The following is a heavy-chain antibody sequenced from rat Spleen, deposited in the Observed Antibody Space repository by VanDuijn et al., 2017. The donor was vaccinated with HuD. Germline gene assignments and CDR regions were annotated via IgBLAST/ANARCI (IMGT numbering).Heavy chain of an antibody. D-gene: IGHD4-6*01. Sequence: EVQLVESGGGLVQPGRSLKLSCVASGFTFNDYWMTWIRQAPGNGLKWVASVTETGDKSYYPDSVKGRFTLSRDNTKNTIYLQMNSLTSEDTATYYCTRGSLGSGRLNWFVYWGQGTLVTVSS. CDR1: GFTFNDYW. V-gene: IGHV5-31*01. J-gene: IGHJ3*01. CDR2: VTETGDKS. CDR3: TRGSLGSGRLNWFVY.